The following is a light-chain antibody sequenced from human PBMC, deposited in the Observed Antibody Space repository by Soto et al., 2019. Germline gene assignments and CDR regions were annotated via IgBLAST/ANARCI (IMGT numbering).Light chain of an antibody. V-gene: IGKV3-20*01. J-gene: IGKJ1*01. CDR3: QQYGSSPRT. CDR1: QIVSSTY. Sequence: EIVLTQSPGTLSLSPGERATLSCRASQIVSSTYLAWFQQKPGQAPRLLIYGASTRATGIPDRFSGSGSGTDSTLAISRLEPEDFAVYYCQQYGSSPRTFGQGTKVDIK. CDR2: GAS.